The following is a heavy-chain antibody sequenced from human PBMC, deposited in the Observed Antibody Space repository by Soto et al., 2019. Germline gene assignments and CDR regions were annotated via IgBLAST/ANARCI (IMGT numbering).Heavy chain of an antibody. CDR1: GGSISSSSYY. CDR2: IYYSGST. CDR3: ARVGDQPLLSPSNWFDP. V-gene: IGHV4-39*01. J-gene: IGHJ5*02. Sequence: SETLSLTCTVSGGSISSSSYYWGWIRQPPGKGLEWIGSIYYSGSTYYNPSLKSRVTISVDTSKNQFSLKLSSVTAADTAVYYCARVGDQPLLSPSNWFDPWGQGTLVTVSS. D-gene: IGHD2-2*01.